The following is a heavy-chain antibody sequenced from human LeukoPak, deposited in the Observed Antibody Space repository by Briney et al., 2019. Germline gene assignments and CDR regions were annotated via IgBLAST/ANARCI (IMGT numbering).Heavy chain of an antibody. CDR2: ISSSSSYI. CDR1: GFTFSIYT. CDR3: ARDERSTGFIWFDP. V-gene: IGHV3-21*01. D-gene: IGHD6-19*01. J-gene: IGHJ5*02. Sequence: GSLRLSCAASGFTFSIYTMNWVRQAPGKGLEWVSSISSSSSYIYYADSVKGRFTISRDNAKNSLYLQMNSLRAEDTAVYYCARDERSTGFIWFDPWGQGTLVTVSS.